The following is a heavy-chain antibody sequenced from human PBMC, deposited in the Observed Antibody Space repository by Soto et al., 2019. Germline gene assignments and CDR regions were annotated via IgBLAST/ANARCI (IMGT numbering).Heavy chain of an antibody. CDR1: GYTFTSYG. Sequence: ASVKVSCKASGYTFTSYGISWVRQAPGQGLEWMGWISAYNGNTNYAQKLQGRVTMTTDTSTSTAYMELRSLRSDDMAVYYCARDRPFYDILTGYYSFDYWGQGTLVTVSS. D-gene: IGHD3-9*01. J-gene: IGHJ4*02. V-gene: IGHV1-18*03. CDR2: ISAYNGNT. CDR3: ARDRPFYDILTGYYSFDY.